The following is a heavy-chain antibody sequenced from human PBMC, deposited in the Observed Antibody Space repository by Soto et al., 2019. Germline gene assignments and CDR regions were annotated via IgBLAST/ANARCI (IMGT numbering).Heavy chain of an antibody. Sequence: EVQLVESGGGLVQPGGSLRLSCGVSGFTISTYWMSWVRRTPGKGLEWVGNINQGGSENFYAGSVRGRFSISRDNARNTGYLQMKSLRAADTAVYFCARDRGNGYYGQDTWGMDVWGQGTTVTVSS. J-gene: IGHJ6*02. CDR3: ARDRGNGYYGQDTWGMDV. V-gene: IGHV3-7*05. CDR1: GFTISTYW. D-gene: IGHD3-22*01. CDR2: INQGGSEN.